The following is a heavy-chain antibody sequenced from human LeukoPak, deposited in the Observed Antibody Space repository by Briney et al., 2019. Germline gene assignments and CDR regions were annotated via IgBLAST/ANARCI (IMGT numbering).Heavy chain of an antibody. J-gene: IGHJ4*02. D-gene: IGHD2-8*01. CDR3: ARGQLITLMDFDY. CDR1: GGSISSYY. V-gene: IGHV4-59*01. CDR2: IYYSGST. Sequence: SETLSLTCTVSGGSISSYYWSWIRQPPGKGLEWIGYIYYSGSTNYNPSLKSRVTISVDTSKNQFSLKLSSVTAADTAVYYCARGQLITLMDFDYWGQGTLVTVSS.